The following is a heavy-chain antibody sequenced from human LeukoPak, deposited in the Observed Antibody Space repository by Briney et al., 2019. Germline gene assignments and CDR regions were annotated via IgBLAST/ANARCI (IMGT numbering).Heavy chain of an antibody. CDR1: GFTFRSHA. V-gene: IGHV3-23*01. D-gene: IGHD2-21*01. J-gene: IGHJ4*02. CDR3: AKDFRIGYSAHFDY. CDR2: IYENGGTT. Sequence: GGSLRLSCVGSGFTFRSHAMSWVRQAPEKGLEFVSGIYENGGTTYYADSVKGRFSISRDNSKNTLYLQMDSLRGEDAAVYYCAKDFRIGYSAHFDYWGQGALVTVSS.